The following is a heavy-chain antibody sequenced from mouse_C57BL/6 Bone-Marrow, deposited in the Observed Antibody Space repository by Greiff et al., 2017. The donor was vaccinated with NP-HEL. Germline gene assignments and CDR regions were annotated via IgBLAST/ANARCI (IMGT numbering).Heavy chain of an antibody. V-gene: IGHV5-4*01. CDR2: ISDGGSYT. Sequence: EVQRVESGGGLVKPGGSLKLSCAASGFTFSSYAMSWVRQTPEKRLAWVATISDGGSYTYYPDNVKGRFTISRDNAKNNLYLQMSHLKSEDTAMYYCARDENGLFAYWGQGTLVTVSA. CDR1: GFTFSSYA. J-gene: IGHJ3*01. CDR3: ARDENGLFAY.